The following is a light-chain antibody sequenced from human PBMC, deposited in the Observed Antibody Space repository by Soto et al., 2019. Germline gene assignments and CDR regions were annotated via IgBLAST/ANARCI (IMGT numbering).Light chain of an antibody. CDR2: DVS. Sequence: QSALTQPASVSGSPGQSITISCTGTSSDVGGYNYVSWYQQHPGKAPKLMIYDVSNRPSGVSNRFSGSKSGNTASPTISGLQAEDEADYYCSSYKSSSTLFGGGTKLTVL. CDR3: SSYKSSSTL. J-gene: IGLJ2*01. V-gene: IGLV2-14*01. CDR1: SSDVGGYNY.